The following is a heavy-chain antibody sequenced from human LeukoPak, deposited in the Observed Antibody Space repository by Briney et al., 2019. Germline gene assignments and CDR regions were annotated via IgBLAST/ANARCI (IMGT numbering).Heavy chain of an antibody. Sequence: GGSLRLSCAASRFTFSSYSLNWVRQAPGKGLEWVSYISSGGSTIYYADSVKGRFTISRDNARNSLYLQMDSLRDEDTAVYYCARDGYGDYLFDYWGRGTLVTVSS. CDR1: RFTFSSYS. CDR2: ISSGGSTI. CDR3: ARDGYGDYLFDY. V-gene: IGHV3-48*02. D-gene: IGHD4-17*01. J-gene: IGHJ4*02.